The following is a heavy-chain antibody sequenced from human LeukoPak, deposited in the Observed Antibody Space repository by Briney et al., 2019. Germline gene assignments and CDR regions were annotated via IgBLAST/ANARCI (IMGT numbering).Heavy chain of an antibody. CDR1: GFTLSSYS. CDR3: ARGRSSTSFFIDY. J-gene: IGHJ4*02. Sequence: GGFLRLSCAASGFTLSSYSMNWVRQAPGKGLEWVSSISSSSSYIYYADSVKGRFTISRDNAKNSLYLQMNSLRAEDTAVYYCARGRSSTSFFIDYWGQGTLVTVSS. CDR2: ISSSSSYI. V-gene: IGHV3-21*01. D-gene: IGHD2-2*01.